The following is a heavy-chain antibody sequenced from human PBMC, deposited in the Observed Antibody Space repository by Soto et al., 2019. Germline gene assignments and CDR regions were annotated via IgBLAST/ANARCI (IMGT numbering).Heavy chain of an antibody. J-gene: IGHJ3*02. Sequence: QVTLKESGPVLVNPTETLTLTCTVSGFSLSNARMGVSWIRQPPGKALEWLAHIFSNDEKSYSTSLKSRLTIAKDTSKSQVVLTMTNMDPVDTATYYCARIQEDYYDSSGYYDDAFDIWGQGTMVTVSS. D-gene: IGHD3-22*01. CDR2: IFSNDEK. CDR3: ARIQEDYYDSSGYYDDAFDI. V-gene: IGHV2-26*01. CDR1: GFSLSNARMG.